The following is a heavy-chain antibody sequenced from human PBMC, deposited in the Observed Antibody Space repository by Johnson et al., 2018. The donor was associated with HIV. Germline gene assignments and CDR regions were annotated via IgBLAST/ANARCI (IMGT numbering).Heavy chain of an antibody. Sequence: VKLVESGGGLVQPGGSLRLSCAASGFTFSSYAMHWVRQAPGKGLEYVSAISSNGGSTYYANSVEGRFTISRDNSKNTLYLQMGSLRAEDMAVYYCAIPYYYDSGAYHWGQGTLVTVSS. CDR1: GFTFSSYA. D-gene: IGHD3-22*01. CDR2: ISSNGGST. V-gene: IGHV3-64*01. CDR3: AIPYYYDSGAYH. J-gene: IGHJ3*01.